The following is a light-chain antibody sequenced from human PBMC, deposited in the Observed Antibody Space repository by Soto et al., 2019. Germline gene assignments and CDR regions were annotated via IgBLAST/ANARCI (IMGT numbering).Light chain of an antibody. Sequence: IPMTQSPSSLYASVGDRVTITCRASPGIINYLAWYQQKPGKVPKLLIYAASTLQSVVPSRFSGSGSGTEFTLTISSLQPEDVATYYCQKYNSAPLPFGQRTRREIK. CDR2: AAS. V-gene: IGKV1-27*01. CDR3: QKYNSAPLP. CDR1: PGIINY. J-gene: IGKJ5*01.